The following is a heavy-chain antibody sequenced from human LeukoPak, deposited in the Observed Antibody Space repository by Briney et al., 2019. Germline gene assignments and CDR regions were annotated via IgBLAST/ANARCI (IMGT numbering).Heavy chain of an antibody. J-gene: IGHJ4*02. V-gene: IGHV5-51*01. CDR3: ARRNDIVGAIDYFDY. Sequence: GESLKISCKGSGYSFTSYWIGWVRQMPGKGLEWMGIIYPGDSDTRYSPSFRGQVTISADKSISTAYLQWSSLKASDTAMYYCARRNDIVGAIDYFDYWGQGTLVTVSS. CDR1: GYSFTSYW. CDR2: IYPGDSDT. D-gene: IGHD1-26*01.